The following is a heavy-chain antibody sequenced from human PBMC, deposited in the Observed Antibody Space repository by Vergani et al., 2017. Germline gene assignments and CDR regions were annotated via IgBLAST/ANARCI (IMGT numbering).Heavy chain of an antibody. D-gene: IGHD2-15*01. J-gene: IGHJ6*03. V-gene: IGHV4-61*02. CDR1: GGSISSGSYY. CDR2: IYTSGST. CDR3: ARESSEGYCCGVSCWEYYYSYYMDV. Sequence: QVQLQESGPGLVKPSQTLSLTCTVSGGSISSGSYYWSWIRQPAGKGLEWIGRIYTSGSTNYNPSLQSRVTISVATSTNQLSLKLRSVTAADTAVYYCARESSEGYCCGVSCWEYYYSYYMDVWGKGTTVTVSS.